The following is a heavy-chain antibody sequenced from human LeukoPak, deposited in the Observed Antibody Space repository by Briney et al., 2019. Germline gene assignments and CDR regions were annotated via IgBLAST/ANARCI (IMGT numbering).Heavy chain of an antibody. J-gene: IGHJ5*02. Sequence: SETLSLTCTVSGGSINSGSHYWSWIRQPAGKGLEWIGRIYTGGSTDYNPSLKSRVTISVDTPRNQFSLKVNSVTAADTGVYFCARDGITGTTMDWFDPWGQGTLVTVSS. D-gene: IGHD1-20*01. V-gene: IGHV4-61*02. CDR2: IYTGGST. CDR1: GGSINSGSHY. CDR3: ARDGITGTTMDWFDP.